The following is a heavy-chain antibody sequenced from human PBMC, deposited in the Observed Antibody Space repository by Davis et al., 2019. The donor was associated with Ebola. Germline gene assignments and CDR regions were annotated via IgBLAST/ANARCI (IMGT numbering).Heavy chain of an antibody. D-gene: IGHD6-13*01. CDR3: ARAGFGSTWFDC. CDR1: GFTFRSYD. V-gene: IGHV3-13*01. Sequence: GESLKISCAASGFTFRSYDMHWVRQATGKALEWVSAIGAAGDTYYPVSVKGRFTISRENAKNSLYLQMNSLRAEDTAVYYCARAGFGSTWFDCWGQGILVTVSS. CDR2: IGAAGDT. J-gene: IGHJ5*01.